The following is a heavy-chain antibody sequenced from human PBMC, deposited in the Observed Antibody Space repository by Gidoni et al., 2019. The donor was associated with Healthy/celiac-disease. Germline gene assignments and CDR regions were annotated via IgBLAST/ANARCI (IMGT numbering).Heavy chain of an antibody. V-gene: IGHV4-31*03. J-gene: IGHJ4*02. Sequence: QGQLQESGPGLVKPSQTLSLTCTVSGGSLSSGGYYWSWIRQHPGKGLEWIGYIYYSGITYYNPSLKSRVTISVYTSKNQFSLKLISVTAAYTAVYYCARGGYSISWYAFYFDYWGQGTLVTVSS. CDR3: ARGGYSISWYAFYFDY. D-gene: IGHD6-13*01. CDR1: GGSLSSGGYY. CDR2: IYYSGIT.